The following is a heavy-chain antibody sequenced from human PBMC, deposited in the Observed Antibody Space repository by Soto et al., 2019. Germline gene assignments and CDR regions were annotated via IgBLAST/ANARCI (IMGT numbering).Heavy chain of an antibody. V-gene: IGHV1-24*01. CDR1: GYTLTELS. CDR3: ATCRGTVTTIYYYGMYV. J-gene: IGHJ6*02. CDR2: FDPEDGEP. Sequence: ASVKVSCKVSGYTLTELSLHWVRQAPGKGLEWMGGFDPEDGEPIYAQKFQGRVTMTEDTSTDTAYMELRSLRSEDTAVYYCATCRGTVTTIYYYGMYVWGQGTTVTVSS. D-gene: IGHD4-4*01.